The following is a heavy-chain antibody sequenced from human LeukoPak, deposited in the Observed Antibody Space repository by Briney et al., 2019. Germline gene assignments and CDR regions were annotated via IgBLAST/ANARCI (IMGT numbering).Heavy chain of an antibody. CDR2: ISYDGSNK. V-gene: IGHV3-30*03. Sequence: GRSLRLSCAASGFTFSSYGMPWVRQAPGKGLEWVAVISYDGSNKYYADSVKGRFTISRDNSKNTLYLQMNSLRAEDTAVYYCARDSGGYRIRYYFDYWGQGTLVTVSS. D-gene: IGHD3-22*01. CDR3: ARDSGGYRIRYYFDY. J-gene: IGHJ4*02. CDR1: GFTFSSYG.